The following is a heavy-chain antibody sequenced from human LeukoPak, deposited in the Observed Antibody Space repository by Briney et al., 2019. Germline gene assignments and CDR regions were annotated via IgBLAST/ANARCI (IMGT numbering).Heavy chain of an antibody. J-gene: IGHJ4*02. CDR2: ISGSGGTT. CDR3: AKSDLSGSYGTDS. D-gene: IGHD1-26*01. V-gene: IGHV3-23*01. CDR1: GFIFRNYV. Sequence: GGSLRLSCAASGFIFRNYVMSWVRQAPGMGLEWVSAISGSGGTTYYADSVKGRFTISRDNSKNTLYLQMDSLRAEDTAVCYCAKSDLSGSYGTDSWGQGTQVTVSS.